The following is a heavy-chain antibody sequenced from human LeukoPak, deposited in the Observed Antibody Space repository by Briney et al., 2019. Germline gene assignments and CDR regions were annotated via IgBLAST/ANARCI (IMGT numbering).Heavy chain of an antibody. CDR2: ISGSGGST. CDR3: AKNPAIGVEPHYYYYYMDV. D-gene: IGHD2-21*01. J-gene: IGHJ6*03. Sequence: PGGSLRLSCASSGFTFSSYAMSWVRQAPGKGLEWVSAISGSGGSTYYADSVKGRFTISRDNSKNTLYLQMNSLRAEDTAVYYCAKNPAIGVEPHYYYYYMDVWGKGNTVTVSS. V-gene: IGHV3-23*01. CDR1: GFTFSSYA.